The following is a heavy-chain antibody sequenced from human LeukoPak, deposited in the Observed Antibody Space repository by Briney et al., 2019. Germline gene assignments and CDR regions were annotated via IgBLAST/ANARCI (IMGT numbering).Heavy chain of an antibody. CDR3: AREVSSGWFLDY. CDR2: TYYSGST. D-gene: IGHD6-19*01. J-gene: IGHJ4*02. V-gene: IGHV4-31*03. CDR1: GGSISSGGYY. Sequence: PSQTLSLTCTVSGGSISSGGYYWSWIRQHPGKGLEWIGYTYYSGSTYYNPSLKSRVTISVDTSKNQFSLKLSSVTAADTAVYYCAREVSSGWFLDYWGQGTLVTVSS.